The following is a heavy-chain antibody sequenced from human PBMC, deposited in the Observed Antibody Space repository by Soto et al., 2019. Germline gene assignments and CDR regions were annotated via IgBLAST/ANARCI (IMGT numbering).Heavy chain of an antibody. Sequence: EVQLVESGGGLVQPGWSLRLSCAASGFTFSSYWIHWVRQAPGKGLVWVSRINSDGSSTTYSDSVKGRFTISRDNAKNTRCLQMTSPRAEDTAVYYCARVSREVVPAANDYWGQGALVTVSS. D-gene: IGHD2-2*01. CDR3: ARVSREVVPAANDY. CDR2: INSDGSST. V-gene: IGHV3-74*01. CDR1: GFTFSSYW. J-gene: IGHJ4*02.